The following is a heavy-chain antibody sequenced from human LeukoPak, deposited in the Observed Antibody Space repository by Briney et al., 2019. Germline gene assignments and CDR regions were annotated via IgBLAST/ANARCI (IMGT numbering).Heavy chain of an antibody. CDR2: IYYSGST. J-gene: IGHJ4*02. V-gene: IGHV4-30-4*07. D-gene: IGHD2-15*01. CDR3: ARVNCSGGSCYRVYYFDY. Sequence: PSETLSLTCAVSGGSISSGGYSWSWIRQPPGKGLEWIGYIYYSGSTYYDPSLKSRVTISVDTSKNQFSLKLSSVTAADTAVYYCARVNCSGGSCYRVYYFDYWGQGTLVTVSS. CDR1: GGSISSGGYS.